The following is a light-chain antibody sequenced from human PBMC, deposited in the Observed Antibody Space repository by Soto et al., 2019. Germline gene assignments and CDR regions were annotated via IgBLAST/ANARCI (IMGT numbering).Light chain of an antibody. CDR1: SSDVGSYSL. CDR3: YTYAGGSTYL. CDR2: EDI. V-gene: IGLV2-23*01. J-gene: IGLJ1*01. Sequence: QSVLTQPSSVSGSPGQSITTSCPGTSSDVGSYSLLSWYQHHPGKAPKLIIYEDIKGPSGVSNRFSGSKSGNTASLRISGLQAEDEANYSCYTYAGGSTYLFGTGTKVTVL.